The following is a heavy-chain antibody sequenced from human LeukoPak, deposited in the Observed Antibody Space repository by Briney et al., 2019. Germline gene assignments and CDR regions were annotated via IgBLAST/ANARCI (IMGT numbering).Heavy chain of an antibody. CDR1: GYTFTGYY. CDR3: ARETTVTTWAFDI. D-gene: IGHD4-17*01. V-gene: IGHV1-2*02. CDR2: INPNSGGT. Sequence: GASVKVCCKASGYTFTGYYMHWVRQAPGQGLEWMGWINPNSGGTNYAQKFQGRVTMTRDTSISTAYMELSRLRSDDTAVYYCARETTVTTWAFDIWGQGTMVTVSS. J-gene: IGHJ3*02.